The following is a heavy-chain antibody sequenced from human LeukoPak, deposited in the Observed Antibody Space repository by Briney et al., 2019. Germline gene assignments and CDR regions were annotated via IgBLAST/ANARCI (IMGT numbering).Heavy chain of an antibody. Sequence: PGGSLRLSCAASGFTFNYYWMHWVRQAPGKGLVWVSRINHDGSSTTSADSVKGRFTISRDNAKNTLYLQMDSLRAEDTAIYYCARAPYSSGRNYYFDYWSQGTLVTVSS. CDR1: GFTFNYYW. D-gene: IGHD3-22*01. V-gene: IGHV3-74*01. CDR2: INHDGSST. CDR3: ARAPYSSGRNYYFDY. J-gene: IGHJ4*02.